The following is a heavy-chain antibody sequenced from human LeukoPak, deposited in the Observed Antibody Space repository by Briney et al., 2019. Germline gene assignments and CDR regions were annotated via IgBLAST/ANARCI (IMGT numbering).Heavy chain of an antibody. J-gene: IGHJ4*02. CDR2: ISGSGGST. CDR1: GFTFSSSA. V-gene: IGHV3-23*01. Sequence: QPGGSLRLSCAASGFTFSSSAMNWVRQAPGKGLEWVSAISGSGGSTYYADSVKGRFTISRDNSKSTLYLQMNSLRAEDTAVYYCAKDHHTSGIAVAGTDPGWGQGTLVTVSS. CDR3: AKDHHTSGIAVAGTDPG. D-gene: IGHD6-19*01.